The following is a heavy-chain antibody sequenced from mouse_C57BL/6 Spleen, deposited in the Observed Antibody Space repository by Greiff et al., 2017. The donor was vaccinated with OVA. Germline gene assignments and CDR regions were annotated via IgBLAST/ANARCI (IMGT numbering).Heavy chain of an antibody. CDR1: GYAFSSSW. V-gene: IGHV1-82*01. D-gene: IGHD2-4*01. J-gene: IGHJ3*01. Sequence: QVQLQQSGPELVKPGASVKISCKASGYAFSSSWMNWVKQRPGKGLEWIGLIYPGDGDTNYNGKFKGKATLTADKSSSTAYMQLSSLTSEDSSVYFCARGEDYDVRFAYWGQGTLVTVSA. CDR3: ARGEDYDVRFAY. CDR2: IYPGDGDT.